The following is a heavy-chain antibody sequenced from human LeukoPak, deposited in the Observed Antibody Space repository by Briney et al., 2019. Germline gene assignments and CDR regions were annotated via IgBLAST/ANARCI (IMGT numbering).Heavy chain of an antibody. CDR1: GYXFTTLY. V-gene: IGHV1-46*01. J-gene: IGHJ4*02. D-gene: IGHD1-26*01. Sequence: ASVKVSCKASGYXFTTLYLHWVRQAPGQGLEWMGVINPNGGGTRYAEKFQGRVTMTRDTSTSTVYMELSSLRSEDTAVYYCARDPSGSWQRFDYWGQGTLVTVSS. CDR2: INPNGGGT. CDR3: ARDPSGSWQRFDY.